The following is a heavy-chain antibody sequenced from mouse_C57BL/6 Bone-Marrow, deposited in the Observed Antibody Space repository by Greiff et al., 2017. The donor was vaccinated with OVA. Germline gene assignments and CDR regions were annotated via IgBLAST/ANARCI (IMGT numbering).Heavy chain of an antibody. CDR2: IRNKANGYAT. J-gene: IGHJ3*01. Sequence: EVMLVESGGGLVQPGGSLSLSCAASGFTFTDYYMSWVRQPPGQALEWLGFIRNKANGYATEYSASVKGRFTISRDNSQSILYLQMNALRAEDRATYYCARSFYGSSPWFAYWGQGTLVTVSA. D-gene: IGHD1-1*01. CDR1: GFTFTDYY. CDR3: ARSFYGSSPWFAY. V-gene: IGHV7-3*01.